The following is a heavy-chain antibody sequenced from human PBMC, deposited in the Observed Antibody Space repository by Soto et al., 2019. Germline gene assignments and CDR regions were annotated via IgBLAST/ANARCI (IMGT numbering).Heavy chain of an antibody. V-gene: IGHV1-69*01. J-gene: IGHJ3*02. CDR1: GGTFSIYA. D-gene: IGHD1-26*01. Sequence: QVQLVQSGAEVKKPGTSVKVSCEVSGGTFSIYAITWVRQAPGQGLEWLGGAIPVYCSTNYAHKFQGRVTITAGESATTTFMELSSLRSDDTAVYYCARRGVANSRDAFDIWGQGTLVTVS. CDR2: AIPVYCST. CDR3: ARRGVANSRDAFDI.